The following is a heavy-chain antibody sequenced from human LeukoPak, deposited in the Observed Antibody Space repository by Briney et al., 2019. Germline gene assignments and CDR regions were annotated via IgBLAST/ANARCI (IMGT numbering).Heavy chain of an antibody. Sequence: PSETLSLTCIVSGGSISSSSYYWDWIRQSPGKGLEWLGSIYYVGSTYYNPSLKSRVTISVDRSKNQFSLKLSSVTAADTAVYYCARGLLSSGSYYPHFDYWGQGTLVTVSS. J-gene: IGHJ4*02. CDR2: IYYVGST. D-gene: IGHD3-10*02. CDR1: GGSISSSSYY. V-gene: IGHV4-39*07. CDR3: ARGLLSSGSYYPHFDY.